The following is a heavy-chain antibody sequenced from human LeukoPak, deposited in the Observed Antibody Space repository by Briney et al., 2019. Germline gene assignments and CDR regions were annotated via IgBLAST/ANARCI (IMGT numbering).Heavy chain of an antibody. Sequence: GGSLRLSCAASGFTFNTFDMTWVRQAPGKGLEWVSYISSGSSSRYYADSVKGRFTISRDNAKNSLYLQMNSLRAEDTAVYYCARDTAVGATGYWGQGTLVTVSS. J-gene: IGHJ4*02. CDR3: ARDTAVGATGY. V-gene: IGHV3-48*01. D-gene: IGHD1-26*01. CDR2: ISSGSSSR. CDR1: GFTFNTFD.